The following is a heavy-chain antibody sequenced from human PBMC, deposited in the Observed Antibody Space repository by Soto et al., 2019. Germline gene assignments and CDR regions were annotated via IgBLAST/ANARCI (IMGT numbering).Heavy chain of an antibody. V-gene: IGHV4-34*01. Sequence: SETLSLTCAVYGGYFSGYYWSWIRQPPGKGLEWIGEINHSGSTNYNPSLKSRVTISVDTSKNQFSLKLSSVTAADTAVYYCARGHVAAARYYYYGMDVWGQGTTVTVSS. CDR2: INHSGST. CDR1: GGYFSGYY. J-gene: IGHJ6*02. CDR3: ARGHVAAARYYYYGMDV. D-gene: IGHD6-13*01.